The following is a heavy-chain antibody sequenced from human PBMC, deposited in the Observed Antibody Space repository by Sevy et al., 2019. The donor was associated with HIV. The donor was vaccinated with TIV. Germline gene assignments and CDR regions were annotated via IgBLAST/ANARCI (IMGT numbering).Heavy chain of an antibody. CDR3: ARDRLWELVPFDY. V-gene: IGHV3-21*01. J-gene: IGHJ4*02. D-gene: IGHD1-26*01. Sequence: GGSLRLSCAASGFTFSIYSMNWVRQAPGKGLEWVSSITSSSSYKYYADSVKGRFTISRDNAKNSLYLQMNSLRAEDTAVNYCARDRLWELVPFDYWGQGTLVTVSS. CDR1: GFTFSIYS. CDR2: ITSSSSYK.